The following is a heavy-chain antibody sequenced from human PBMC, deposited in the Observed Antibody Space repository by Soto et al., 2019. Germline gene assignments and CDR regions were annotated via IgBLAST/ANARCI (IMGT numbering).Heavy chain of an antibody. Sequence: EVQLLESGGGLVQPGGSLRLSCAASRFTFSNYAMSWVRQAPGKGLEWVSGISSTGGSTYYADSVKGRFTISRDNSKNTLDPQMRSLRAEDTAIYYCARAHDYDFWSGFLFYGMDVWGQGTTVTVSS. CDR3: ARAHDYDFWSGFLFYGMDV. V-gene: IGHV3-23*01. CDR2: ISSTGGST. CDR1: RFTFSNYA. D-gene: IGHD3-3*01. J-gene: IGHJ6*02.